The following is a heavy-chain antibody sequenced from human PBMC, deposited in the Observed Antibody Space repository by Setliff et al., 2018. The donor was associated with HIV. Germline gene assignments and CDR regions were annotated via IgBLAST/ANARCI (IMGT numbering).Heavy chain of an antibody. J-gene: IGHJ4*02. CDR3: ALWGYSRAGGFDY. Sequence: PSETLSLTCAVSGGFISDFYWSWIRQPPGKGLEWIGYLYNSGTTKYSPSLKSRATISLDMSKNQFSLHLTSVTAADTAVYYCALWGYSRAGGFDYWGQGTQVTVSS. D-gene: IGHD5-12*01. CDR2: LYNSGTT. V-gene: IGHV4-59*08. CDR1: GGFISDFY.